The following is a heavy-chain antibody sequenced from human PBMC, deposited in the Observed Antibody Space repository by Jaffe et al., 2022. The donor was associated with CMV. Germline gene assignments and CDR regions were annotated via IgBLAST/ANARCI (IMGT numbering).Heavy chain of an antibody. CDR1: GFTFSNAW. V-gene: IGHV3-15*01. D-gene: IGHD3-3*01. Sequence: EVQLVESGGGLVKPGGSLRLSCAASGFTFSNAWMSWVRQAPGKGLEWVGRIKSKTDGGTTDYAAPVKGRFTISRDDSKNTLYLQMNSLKTEDTAVYYCTARRDFWSGYYIYYYYGMDVWGQGTTVTVSS. CDR3: TARRDFWSGYYIYYYYGMDV. CDR2: IKSKTDGGTT. J-gene: IGHJ6*02.